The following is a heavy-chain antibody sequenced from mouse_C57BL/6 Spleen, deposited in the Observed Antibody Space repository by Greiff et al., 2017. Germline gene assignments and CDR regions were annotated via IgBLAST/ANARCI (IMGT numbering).Heavy chain of an antibody. J-gene: IGHJ4*01. Sequence: QVQLQQPGAELVKPGASVKLSCKASGYTFTSYWMHWVKQRPGRGLEWIGRIDPNSGGTKYNEKFKSKATPTVDKPSSTAYMQLSSLTSEDSAVYYCASRGIYYYGSSLSLGAMDYWGQGTSVTVSS. V-gene: IGHV1-72*01. CDR2: IDPNSGGT. CDR1: GYTFTSYW. CDR3: ASRGIYYYGSSLSLGAMDY. D-gene: IGHD1-1*01.